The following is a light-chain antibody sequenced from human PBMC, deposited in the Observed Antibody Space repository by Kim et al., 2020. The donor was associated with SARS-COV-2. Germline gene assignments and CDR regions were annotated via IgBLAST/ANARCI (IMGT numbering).Light chain of an antibody. CDR1: QSVSSN. V-gene: IGKV3-15*01. Sequence: EIVMTQSPATLSVSPGERATLSCRASQSVSSNLAWYQQKPGQALRLLIYGASTRAPGIPARFSGSGSGTDFTLTIYSLQSEDFAVYYCHQYNDWPPLTFGGGTKVDIK. CDR2: GAS. CDR3: HQYNDWPPLT. J-gene: IGKJ4*01.